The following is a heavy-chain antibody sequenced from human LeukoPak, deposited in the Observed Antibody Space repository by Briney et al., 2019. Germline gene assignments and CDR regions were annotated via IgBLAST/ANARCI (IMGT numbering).Heavy chain of an antibody. CDR3: SNFYTGIANSYFDY. CDR1: GFTFSSYA. Sequence: GGSLRLSCATSGFTFSSYAMSWVRQAPGKGLEWVSVISDSGGGTFYADSVKGRFTISRDNSKNTLYLQMNSLRAEDTAVYYCSNFYTGIANSYFDYWGQGTLVTVSS. D-gene: IGHD2-8*02. J-gene: IGHJ4*02. CDR2: ISDSGGGT. V-gene: IGHV3-23*01.